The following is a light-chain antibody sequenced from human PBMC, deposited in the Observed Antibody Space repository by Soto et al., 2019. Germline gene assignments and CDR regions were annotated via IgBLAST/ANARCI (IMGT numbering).Light chain of an antibody. CDR1: QSVSSSY. V-gene: IGKV3-20*01. CDR3: QQYGSSPGIT. CDR2: GAS. J-gene: IGKJ5*01. Sequence: EIVLTQSPGTLSLSPGERATLSCSASQSVSSSYLAWYQQKPGQAPRLLIYGASGRATGIPDRFSGSGSGTDFTLTISRLEPEDFAVYYCQQYGSSPGITFGQGTRLEIK.